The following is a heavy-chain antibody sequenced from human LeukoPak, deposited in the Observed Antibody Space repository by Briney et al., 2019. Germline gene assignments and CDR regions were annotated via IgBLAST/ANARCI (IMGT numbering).Heavy chain of an antibody. V-gene: IGHV1-69*05. Sequence: GASVKVSCKASGGTFSSYAISWVRQAPGQGLEWMGGIIPIFGTANYAQKFQGRVTITTYGSTSTAYMELSSLRSEDTAVYYCARDSSVVGATSRYFDYWGQGNVVPVSS. CDR3: ARDSSVVGATSRYFDY. CDR1: GGTFSSYA. J-gene: IGHJ4*02. D-gene: IGHD1-26*01. CDR2: IIPIFGTA.